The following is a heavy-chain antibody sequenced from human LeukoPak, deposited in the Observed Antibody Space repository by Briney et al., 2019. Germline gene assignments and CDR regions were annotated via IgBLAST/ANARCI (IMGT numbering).Heavy chain of an antibody. Sequence: SETLSLTCTVSGGSISSYYWSWIRQPPGKGLECIGYIHYTGSTNYNPSLKSRVTISVDTSKSQFSPKLSSVTAADTAVYYCARDVPYYDFWSGSEFGYYYYYYMDVWGKGTTVTVSS. D-gene: IGHD3-3*01. J-gene: IGHJ6*03. CDR3: ARDVPYYDFWSGSEFGYYYYYYMDV. CDR1: GGSISSYY. CDR2: IHYTGST. V-gene: IGHV4-59*12.